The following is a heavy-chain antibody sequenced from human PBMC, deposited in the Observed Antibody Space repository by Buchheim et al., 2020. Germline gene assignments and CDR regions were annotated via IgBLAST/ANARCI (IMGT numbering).Heavy chain of an antibody. CDR2: INCHDGST. CDR3: SREDYYGMDV. Sequence: QEQLVQSGAEVKKSGASMKVSCKASGYTFTNFYVHWVRQASGQGLEWMGLINCHDGSTDYAQKFQGRVTLTRDTSTNTVDMEVSSLRFEDTAIYYCSREDYYGMDVWGQGTT. J-gene: IGHJ6*02. V-gene: IGHV1-46*03. CDR1: GYTFTNFY.